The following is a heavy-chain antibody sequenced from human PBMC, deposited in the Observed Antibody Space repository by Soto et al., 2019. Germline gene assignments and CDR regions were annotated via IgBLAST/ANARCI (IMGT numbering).Heavy chain of an antibody. CDR2: ISGSGGST. J-gene: IGHJ4*02. CDR1: GFTFSSYA. Sequence: EVQLLESGGGLVQPGGSLRLSCAASGFTFSSYAMSWVRQAPGKGLEWVSTISGSGGSTYYADSVKGRFTISRDNSKNTLYLQMNSLRSEDTAVYYCAKGSSGWYERFDYWGQGTLVTVSS. CDR3: AKGSSGWYERFDY. D-gene: IGHD6-19*01. V-gene: IGHV3-23*01.